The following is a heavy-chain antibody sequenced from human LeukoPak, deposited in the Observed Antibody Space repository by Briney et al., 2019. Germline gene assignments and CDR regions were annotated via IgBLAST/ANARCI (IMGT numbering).Heavy chain of an antibody. CDR2: INPDSGGP. CDR1: GYPFTGYY. CDR3: ARDSGMFRGTVDY. D-gene: IGHD3-10*01. J-gene: IGHJ4*02. Sequence: ASVRVSCKASGYPFTGYYIHWVRQAAGQGLGWMGWINPDSGGPNYAQKLQGRVSMTRDTSIDTAYMELSGLRSDDTAVYYCARDSGMFRGTVDYWGQGTLVTVSS. V-gene: IGHV1-2*02.